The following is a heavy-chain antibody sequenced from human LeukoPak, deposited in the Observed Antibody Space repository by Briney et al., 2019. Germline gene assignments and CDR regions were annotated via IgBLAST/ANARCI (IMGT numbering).Heavy chain of an antibody. J-gene: IGHJ5*02. CDR2: ISAYNGNT. CDR1: GYTFTSYG. D-gene: IGHD3-22*01. V-gene: IGHV1-18*01. Sequence: EASVKVSCKASGYTFTSYGISWVRQAPGQGLEWMGWISAYNGNTNYAQKLQGRVTMTTDTSTSTAYMELRSLRSDDTAVYYCARGRGPYYYDSSGPTWDPNWFDPWGQGTLVTVSS. CDR3: ARGRGPYYYDSSGPTWDPNWFDP.